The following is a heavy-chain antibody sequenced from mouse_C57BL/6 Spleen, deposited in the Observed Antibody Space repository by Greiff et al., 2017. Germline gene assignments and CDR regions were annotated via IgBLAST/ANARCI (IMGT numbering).Heavy chain of an antibody. CDR3: ARDGYDDFDV. CDR2: IHPNSGST. V-gene: IGHV1-64*01. CDR1: GYTFTSYW. J-gene: IGHJ1*03. D-gene: IGHD2-2*01. Sequence: QVQLKQPGAELVKPGASVKLSCKASGYTFTSYWMQWVKQRPGQGLEWIGMIHPNSGSTNYNEKFKSKATLTVDKSSSTAYMQLSSLTSEDSAVYYCARDGYDDFDVWGTGTTVTVSS.